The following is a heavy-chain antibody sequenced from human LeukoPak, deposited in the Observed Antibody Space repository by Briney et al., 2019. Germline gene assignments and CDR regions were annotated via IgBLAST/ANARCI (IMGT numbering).Heavy chain of an antibody. CDR3: ARAPGERGWWFDP. D-gene: IGHD1-1*01. J-gene: IGHJ5*02. V-gene: IGHV1-69*04. CDR1: GGTFSSYA. Sequence: SVKVSCKASGGTFSSYAISWVRQAPGQGLEWVGRIIPILGIANYAQKFQGRVTITADKYTSTAYMELSSLRSEDTAVYYCARAPGERGWWFDPWGQGTLVTVSS. CDR2: IIPILGIA.